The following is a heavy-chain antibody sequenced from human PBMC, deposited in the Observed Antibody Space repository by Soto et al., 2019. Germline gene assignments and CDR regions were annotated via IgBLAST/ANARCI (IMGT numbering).Heavy chain of an antibody. CDR3: ARNSGWYFDY. D-gene: IGHD6-19*01. V-gene: IGHV3-7*01. Sequence: VQLVESGGGLVQPGGSLRLSCADSGFTFSSCWMTWVRQAPGKGLEWVANIKQDGSEKYYVDSVKGRFTISRDNAKNSLYLQMSSLRAEDTAVYYCARNSGWYFDYWGQGTLVTVSS. J-gene: IGHJ4*02. CDR2: IKQDGSEK. CDR1: GFTFSSCW.